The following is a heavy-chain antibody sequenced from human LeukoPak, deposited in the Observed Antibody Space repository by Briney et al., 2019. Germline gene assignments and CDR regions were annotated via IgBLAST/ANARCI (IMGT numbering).Heavy chain of an antibody. D-gene: IGHD3-16*01. CDR2: ISTSSSYI. CDR1: GFT. CDR3: ARVSISGGGVDY. J-gene: IGHJ4*02. V-gene: IGHV3-21*01. Sequence: GGSLRLPCAASGFTMTWVRQAPGKGLEWVSCISTSSSYIYYADSLQGRFTVSRDNIENSLFLQMNSLIAEDTAVYYCARVSISGGGVDYWGQGTLVTVPS.